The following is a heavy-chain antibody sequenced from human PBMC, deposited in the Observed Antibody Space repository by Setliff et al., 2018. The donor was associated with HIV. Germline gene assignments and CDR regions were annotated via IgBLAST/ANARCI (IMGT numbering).Heavy chain of an antibody. J-gene: IGHJ4*02. V-gene: IGHV4-31*03. CDR2: IYYSGST. D-gene: IGHD3-22*01. Sequence: PSETLSLTCTVSGGSITSGTYYWNWIRQHPGKGLEWIGYIYYSGSTYYNPSLKSRITISVDTSKNQLSLSLTSVTAADTAVYYCARVRLTMIMMVDYFDQWGQGTLVTVSS. CDR1: GGSITSGTYY. CDR3: ARVRLTMIMMVDYFDQ.